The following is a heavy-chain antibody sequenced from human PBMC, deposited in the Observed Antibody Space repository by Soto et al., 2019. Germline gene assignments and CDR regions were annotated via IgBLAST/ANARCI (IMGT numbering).Heavy chain of an antibody. D-gene: IGHD5-18*01. V-gene: IGHV1-46*01. CDR3: ARVRIYSYGWDAFDI. J-gene: IGHJ3*02. CDR1: GYTITSYY. Sequence: ASVKVSCKASGYTITSYYMHWVRQAPGQGLEWMGIINPSGGSTSYAQKFQGRVTMTRDTSTSTVYMELSSLRSEDTAVYYCARVRIYSYGWDAFDIWGQGTMVTVSS. CDR2: INPSGGST.